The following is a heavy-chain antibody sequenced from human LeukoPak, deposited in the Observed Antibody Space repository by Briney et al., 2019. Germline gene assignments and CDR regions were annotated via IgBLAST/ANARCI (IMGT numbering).Heavy chain of an antibody. D-gene: IGHD1-26*01. J-gene: IGHJ4*02. CDR1: GFTFSSYW. CDR3: ARSILGATTVDF. CDR2: INTDGSST. Sequence: GGSLRLSCAASGFTFSSYWMHWVRQAPGKGLVWVSRINTDGSSTSYADSVKGRFTISRDNAENTLYLQMNSLRAEDTAVYYCARSILGATTVDFWGQGTLVTVSS. V-gene: IGHV3-74*01.